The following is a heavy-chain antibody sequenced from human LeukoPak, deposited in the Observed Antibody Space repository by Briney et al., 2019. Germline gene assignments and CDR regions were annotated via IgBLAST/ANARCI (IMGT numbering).Heavy chain of an antibody. D-gene: IGHD3-22*01. CDR3: AKDAYDYDSRCPDY. CDR2: ISYAGSNI. V-gene: IGHV3-30*18. J-gene: IGHJ4*02. CDR1: GFTFSSFG. Sequence: EGSLRLSCAASGFTFSSFGMHWVRQAPGKGLEWVAVISYAGSNIFYADSVKGRFTISRDNSKKAVYLQMTSLRAEDTAVYYCAKDAYDYDSRCPDYWGQGTLVTVSS.